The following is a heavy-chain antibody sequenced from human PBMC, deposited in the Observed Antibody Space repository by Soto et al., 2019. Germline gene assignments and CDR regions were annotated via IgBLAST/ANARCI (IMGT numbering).Heavy chain of an antibody. CDR3: ARGGESRNSYYYNYYYGMDV. D-gene: IGHD3-22*01. J-gene: IGHJ6*02. Sequence: QVQLVQSGAEVKKPGSSVKVSCKASGGTFSSYAISWVRQAPGQGLEWMGGIIPIFGTANYAQKFQGRVTITADESTSTAYMELSSLRSEDTALYYCARGGESRNSYYYNYYYGMDVWGQGTTVTVSS. V-gene: IGHV1-69*01. CDR1: GGTFSSYA. CDR2: IIPIFGTA.